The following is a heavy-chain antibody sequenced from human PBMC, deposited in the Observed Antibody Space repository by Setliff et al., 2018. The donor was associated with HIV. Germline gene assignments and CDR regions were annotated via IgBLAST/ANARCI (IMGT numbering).Heavy chain of an antibody. V-gene: IGHV3-11*05. CDR1: GFTFSDHY. D-gene: IGHD2-8*02. CDR2: IRGDSTSI. Sequence: SCEASGFTFSDHYMTWIRQAPGKGLEWISYIRGDSTSINYADSVKGRFIISRDNAKNSLYLQMNSLRAEDTAVYYCTRDPRLVDFWGQGTMVTV. CDR3: TRDPRLVDF. J-gene: IGHJ3*01.